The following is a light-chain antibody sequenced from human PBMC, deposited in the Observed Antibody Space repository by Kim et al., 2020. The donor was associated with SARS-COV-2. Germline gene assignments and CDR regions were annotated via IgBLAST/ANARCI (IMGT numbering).Light chain of an antibody. CDR3: NSRDSSGNHRYV. CDR1: SLRSYY. J-gene: IGLJ1*01. CDR2: GEN. V-gene: IGLV3-19*01. Sequence: LGQTVRITCQGDSLRSYYASWYQQKPGQAPVLVIYGENNRPSGIPDRFSGSSSGNTASLTITGAQAEDEADYYCNSRDSSGNHRYVFGTGTKVTVL.